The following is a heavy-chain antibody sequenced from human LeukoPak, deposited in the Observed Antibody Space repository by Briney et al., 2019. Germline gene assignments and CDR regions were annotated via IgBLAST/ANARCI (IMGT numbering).Heavy chain of an antibody. V-gene: IGHV1-2*02. CDR1: GYTFTGYY. CDR3: ARETPTTMVRGATRTNYYYYYYMDV. Sequence: GASVKVSCKASGYTFTGYYMHWVRQAPGQGLEWMGWINPNSGGTNYAQKFQGRVTMTRDTSISTAYMELSRLRSDDTAVYYCARETPTTMVRGATRTNYYYYYYMDVWGKGTTVTISS. J-gene: IGHJ6*03. CDR2: INPNSGGT. D-gene: IGHD3-10*01.